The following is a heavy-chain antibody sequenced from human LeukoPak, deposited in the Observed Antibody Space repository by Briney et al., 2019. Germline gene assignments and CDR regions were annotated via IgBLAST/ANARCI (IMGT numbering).Heavy chain of an antibody. J-gene: IGHJ6*03. CDR2: IYSGGST. CDR1: GFTFSSYA. D-gene: IGHD6-13*01. Sequence: GESLKISCAASGFTFSSYAMSWVRQAPGKGLEWVSVIYSGGSTYYADSVKGRFTISRDNSKNTLYLQMNSLRAEDTAVYYCARSLAAAGPYYYYYYMDVWGKGTTVTVSS. V-gene: IGHV3-53*01. CDR3: ARSLAAAGPYYYYYYMDV.